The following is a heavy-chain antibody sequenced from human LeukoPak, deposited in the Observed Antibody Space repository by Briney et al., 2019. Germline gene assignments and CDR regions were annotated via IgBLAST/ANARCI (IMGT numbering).Heavy chain of an antibody. Sequence: GGSLRLSCAASGFSFSAYDMKWARQAPGKGPEWVASISYSGNSPWYADSVMGRFTISRDNPKNTLYLLMNSLRAEDSAVYYCAKAGIGPLSYMDVWGKGTTVTVSS. CDR2: ISYSGNSP. J-gene: IGHJ6*03. V-gene: IGHV3-23*05. CDR1: GFSFSAYD. CDR3: AKAGIGPLSYMDV. D-gene: IGHD2/OR15-2a*01.